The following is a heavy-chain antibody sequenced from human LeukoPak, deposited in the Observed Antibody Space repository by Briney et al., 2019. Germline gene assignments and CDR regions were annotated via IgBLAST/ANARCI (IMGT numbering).Heavy chain of an antibody. V-gene: IGHV1-18*01. J-gene: IGHJ6*02. D-gene: IGHD1-7*01. CDR3: ARDELLGYGMDV. Sequence: ASVKVSCKASGYTFTSYGISWVRQAPGQGLEWMGWISGDISNTKYAEKIQGRVTMTTDTSTSTAYMELRSLRSDDTAVYYCARDELLGYGMDVWGQGTTVTVSS. CDR2: ISGDISNT. CDR1: GYTFTSYG.